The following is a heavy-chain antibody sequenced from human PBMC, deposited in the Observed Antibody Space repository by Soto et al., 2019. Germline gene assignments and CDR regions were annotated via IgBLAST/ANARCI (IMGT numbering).Heavy chain of an antibody. CDR2: ISSSSSYI. D-gene: IGHD2-2*01. CDR1: GFTFSSYS. V-gene: IGHV3-21*01. Sequence: EVQLVESGGGLVKPGGSLRLSCAASGFTFSSYSMNWVRQAPGKGLEWVSSISSSSSYIYYADSVKGRFTISRDNAKNSLYLQMNSLRAEDTAVYYCASLVVPAANDAFDIWGQGTMVTVSS. J-gene: IGHJ3*02. CDR3: ASLVVPAANDAFDI.